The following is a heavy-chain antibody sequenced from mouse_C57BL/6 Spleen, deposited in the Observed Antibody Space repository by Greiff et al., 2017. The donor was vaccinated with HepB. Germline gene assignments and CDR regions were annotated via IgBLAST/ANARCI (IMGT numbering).Heavy chain of an antibody. CDR3: ARHPTIVPYYAMDY. Sequence: VQLVESGPGLVAPSQSLSITCTVSGFSLTSYGVHWVRQPPGKGLEWLVVIWSDGSTTYNSALKSRLSISKDNSKSQVFLKMNSLQTDDTAMYYCARHPTIVPYYAMDYWGQGTSVTVSS. D-gene: IGHD2-5*01. CDR2: IWSDGST. CDR1: GFSLTSYG. J-gene: IGHJ4*01. V-gene: IGHV2-6-1*01.